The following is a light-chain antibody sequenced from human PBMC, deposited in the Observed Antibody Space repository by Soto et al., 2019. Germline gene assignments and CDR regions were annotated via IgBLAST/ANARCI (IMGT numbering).Light chain of an antibody. Sequence: EIVITQSPATLSVAPGERATLSCSASQSVSSNLAWYQQKPGQAPRLLISGASTRATGLPARFSGSGSGTEFTLTISSLQSEDFAVYYCQQYNNWPGTFGQGTKVDIK. V-gene: IGKV3-15*01. CDR2: GAS. CDR3: QQYNNWPGT. CDR1: QSVSSN. J-gene: IGKJ1*01.